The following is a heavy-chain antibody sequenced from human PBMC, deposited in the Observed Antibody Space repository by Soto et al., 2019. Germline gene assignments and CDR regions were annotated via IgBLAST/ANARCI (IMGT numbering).Heavy chain of an antibody. CDR3: AAAREWLADPFDY. J-gene: IGHJ4*02. CDR2: ISYDGDSI. V-gene: IGHV3-30-3*01. D-gene: IGHD6-19*01. Sequence: GGSLRLSCAASGFTFRIYTMHWVRQAPGKGLEWVSVISYDGDSIFYTDSVKGRFTISRDNSKNTLYLQMNSLRAEDTAIYYCAAAREWLADPFDYWGQGTLVTVS. CDR1: GFTFRIYT.